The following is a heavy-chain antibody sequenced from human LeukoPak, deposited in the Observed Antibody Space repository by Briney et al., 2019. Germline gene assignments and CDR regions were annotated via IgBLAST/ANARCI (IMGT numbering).Heavy chain of an antibody. D-gene: IGHD3-16*02. CDR3: AREALYDYVWGSYRYWYYYYYMDV. CDR2: IKQDGSEK. Sequence: GGSLRLSYAASGFTFSSYWMSWVRQAPGKGLEWVANIKQDGSEKYYVDSVKGRFTISRDNAKNSLYLQMNSLRAEDTAVYYCAREALYDYVWGSYRYWYYYYYMDVWGKGTTVTVSS. CDR1: GFTFSSYW. J-gene: IGHJ6*03. V-gene: IGHV3-7*01.